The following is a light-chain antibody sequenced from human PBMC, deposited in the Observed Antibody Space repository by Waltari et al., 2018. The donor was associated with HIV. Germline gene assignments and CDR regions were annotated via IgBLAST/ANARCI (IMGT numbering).Light chain of an antibody. Sequence: QSVLTQPPSVSAAPGQKVTISCSGSSSNIGNNYVSWYQQLPGTAPKLLIYDNNKRPSGIPDRCSGSKSGTSATLGITGLQTGDEAEYYCGTWDSSLSAVVFGGGTKLTVL. CDR1: SSNIGNNY. CDR3: GTWDSSLSAVV. CDR2: DNN. J-gene: IGLJ2*01. V-gene: IGLV1-51*01.